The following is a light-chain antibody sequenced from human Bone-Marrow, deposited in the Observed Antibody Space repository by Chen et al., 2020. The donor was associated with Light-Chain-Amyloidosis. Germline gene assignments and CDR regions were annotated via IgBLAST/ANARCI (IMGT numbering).Light chain of an antibody. CDR2: GAS. Sequence: EIVLTQSPGTLSLSPGERATLSCRASQSDSSSYLAWYQQKPGQAPRLLIYGASSRATGVPDMFSGSGSGTECTLTISRLGPEDFAVDYCQQYGSSPRLTFGGGTKVEIK. V-gene: IGKV3-20*01. CDR3: QQYGSSPRLT. CDR1: QSDSSSY. J-gene: IGKJ4*01.